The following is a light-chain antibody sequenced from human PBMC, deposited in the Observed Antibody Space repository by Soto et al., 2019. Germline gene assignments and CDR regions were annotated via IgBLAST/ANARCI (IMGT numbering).Light chain of an antibody. J-gene: IGKJ1*01. CDR1: QSISSW. CDR3: QQWNSYPWT. CDR2: KAS. Sequence: DIQMTQSPSTLSASVGDRVTITCRASQSISSWLAWYQQKPGKAPKLLIYKASSLESGVPSRFSGSGSGTEFTLTISSLQPDDFAAYYCQQWNSYPWTFGQGTKVEIK. V-gene: IGKV1-5*03.